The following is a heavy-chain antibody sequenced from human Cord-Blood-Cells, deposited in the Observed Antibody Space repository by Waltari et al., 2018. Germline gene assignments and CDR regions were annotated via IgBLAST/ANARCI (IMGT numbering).Heavy chain of an antibody. J-gene: IGHJ3*02. CDR1: GYTLTELT. V-gene: IGHV1-24*01. CDR3: ATLGSYHDAFDI. D-gene: IGHD1-26*01. Sequence: QVQLVQSGAEVKKPGDSVKVSCQVSGYTLTELTMPWVRQAPGKGLEWMGGFDPEDGETIYAQKFQGRVTMTEDTSTDTAYMELSSLRSEDTAVYYCATLGSYHDAFDIWGQGTMVTVSS. CDR2: FDPEDGET.